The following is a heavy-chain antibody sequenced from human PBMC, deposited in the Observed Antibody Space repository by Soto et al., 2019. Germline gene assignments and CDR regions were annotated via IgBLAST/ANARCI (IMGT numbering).Heavy chain of an antibody. J-gene: IGHJ6*03. Sequence: EVQLVESGGGLVKPGGSLRLSCAASGFTFSSYSMNWVRQAPGKGPEWVSSISSSSSYIYYADSVKGRFTISRDNAKNSLYLQMNSLRAEDTAVYYCARDGICSSTSCSSYYYYYYMDVWGKGTTVTVSS. CDR1: GFTFSSYS. CDR2: ISSSSSYI. D-gene: IGHD2-2*01. V-gene: IGHV3-21*01. CDR3: ARDGICSSTSCSSYYYYYYMDV.